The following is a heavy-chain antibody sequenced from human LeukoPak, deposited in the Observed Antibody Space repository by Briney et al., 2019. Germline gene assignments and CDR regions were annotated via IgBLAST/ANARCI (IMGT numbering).Heavy chain of an antibody. CDR3: AKYYAARSRSFDF. Sequence: AGGSLRLSCAASGFTFSSYAMTCVRQSPGKGVECVSVIGGGGDTYYSDSVQGRFTISRDNSKNTLYLQMNSLRADDTAVYYCAKYYAARSRSFDFWGQGTLVTVSS. V-gene: IGHV3-23*01. CDR2: IGGGGDT. D-gene: IGHD3-10*01. CDR1: GFTFSSYA. J-gene: IGHJ4*02.